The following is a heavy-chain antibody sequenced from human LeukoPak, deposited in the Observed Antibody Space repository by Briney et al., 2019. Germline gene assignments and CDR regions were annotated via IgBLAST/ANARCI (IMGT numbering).Heavy chain of an antibody. D-gene: IGHD2-2*01. CDR2: INRDGSQK. Sequence: PGGSLRLSCAASGFSLSAYWMTWVRQAPGKGLEWVANINRDGSQKNHVDSVKGRFTISRDNAKNSLYLQMNSLRADDTAVYYCANHLACGSTSCPPFDYWGQGTLVTVSS. V-gene: IGHV3-7*01. J-gene: IGHJ4*02. CDR3: ANHLACGSTSCPPFDY. CDR1: GFSLSAYW.